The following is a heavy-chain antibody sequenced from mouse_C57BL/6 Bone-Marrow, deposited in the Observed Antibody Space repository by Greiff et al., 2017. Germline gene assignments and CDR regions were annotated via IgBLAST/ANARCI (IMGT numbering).Heavy chain of an antibody. CDR3: TRSLVYNGTGY. Sequence: EVQLQQSGAELVKPGASVKFSRTASGFNIKDYYIHWVTQRTEQGLEWIGRIDPEDGDTKYAPKFQDKATITADTSSNTAYLQLSSLTSDDTAVYYCTRSLVYNGTGYWDQGTTLTVSS. CDR1: GFNIKDYY. CDR2: IDPEDGDT. J-gene: IGHJ2*01. D-gene: IGHD3-3*01. V-gene: IGHV14-2*01.